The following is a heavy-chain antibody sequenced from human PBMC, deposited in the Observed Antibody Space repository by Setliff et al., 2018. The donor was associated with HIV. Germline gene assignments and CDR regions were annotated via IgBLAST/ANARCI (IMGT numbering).Heavy chain of an antibody. CDR3: VRGGAAYNRDYNEYYYMDV. CDR1: GGTFSSYA. CDR2: MKPDSGNT. V-gene: IGHV1-8*02. D-gene: IGHD1-7*01. J-gene: IGHJ6*03. Sequence: GASVKVSCKASGGTFSSYAINWVRQAPGQGLEWMGWMKPDSGNTGYAQKFQGRVTMTRNTSISTAYLELSNLRSEDTAVYYCVRGGAAYNRDYNEYYYMDVWGTGTTVTVSS.